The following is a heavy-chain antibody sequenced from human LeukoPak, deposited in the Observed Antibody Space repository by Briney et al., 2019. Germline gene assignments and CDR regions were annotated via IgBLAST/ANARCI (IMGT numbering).Heavy chain of an antibody. V-gene: IGHV3-30-3*01. J-gene: IGHJ4*02. CDR2: ISYDGSNK. CDR3: AREAPRRGETRDGYR. D-gene: IGHD5-24*01. Sequence: GGSLRLSCAASGFIFSNYAMHWVRQAPGKGLEWVAVISYDGSNKYYADSVKGRFTISRDNPKNLLFLQINSLRVEDTAVYYCAREAPRRGETRDGYRWGQGTLVTVSS. CDR1: GFIFSNYA.